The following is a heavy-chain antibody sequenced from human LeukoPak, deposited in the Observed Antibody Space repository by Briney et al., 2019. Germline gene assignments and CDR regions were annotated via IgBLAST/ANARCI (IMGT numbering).Heavy chain of an antibody. CDR2: IIPIFGTA. CDR3: ARGSFGGVIDY. D-gene: IGHD3-16*01. Sequence: SVKVSCKASGGTFSSYAISWVRQAPGQGLEWMGGIIPIFGTANYAQKLQGRVTMTTDTSTSTAYMELRSLRSDDTAVYYCARGSFGGVIDYWGQGTLVTVSS. V-gene: IGHV1-69*05. CDR1: GGTFSSYA. J-gene: IGHJ4*02.